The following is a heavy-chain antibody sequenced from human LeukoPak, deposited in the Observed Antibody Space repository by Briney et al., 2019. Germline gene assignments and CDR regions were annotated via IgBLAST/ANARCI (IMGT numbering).Heavy chain of an antibody. Sequence: SETLSLTCTVSGGSISSYYWGWIRQPPGKGLEWIGSIYHSGSTYYNPSLKSRVTISVDTSKNQFSLKLSSVTAADTAVYYCARGKWELLRSDYWGQGTLVTVSS. J-gene: IGHJ4*02. CDR1: GGSISSYY. CDR3: ARGKWELLRSDY. D-gene: IGHD1-26*01. V-gene: IGHV4-38-2*02. CDR2: IYHSGST.